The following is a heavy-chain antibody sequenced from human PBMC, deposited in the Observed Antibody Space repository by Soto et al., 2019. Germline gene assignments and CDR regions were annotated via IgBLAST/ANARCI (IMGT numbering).Heavy chain of an antibody. V-gene: IGHV4-34*01. D-gene: IGHD6-6*01. CDR1: GGSVSGYY. CDR3: ASRNSSSAIDY. Sequence: QVQLQQWGAGLLKPSETLSLTCAVYGGSVSGYYWSWVRQPPGKGLEWIGEINHSGSTNYNPSLKSRVTISVDTSKNQFSLKLSSVTAADTAVYYCASRNSSSAIDYWGQGTLVTVSS. J-gene: IGHJ4*02. CDR2: INHSGST.